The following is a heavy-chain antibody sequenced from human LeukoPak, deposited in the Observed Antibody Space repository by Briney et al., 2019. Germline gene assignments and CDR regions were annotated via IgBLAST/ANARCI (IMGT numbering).Heavy chain of an antibody. CDR1: GLLFSFYC. J-gene: IGHJ4*02. Sequence: GGSLRLSCAASGLLFSFYCMHWVRQAPWKGPMWVSRICPDGTGISYADSVKARFTTSRDNAKNTVYLQMNSLREEDTAVYYCVRDFRSADYWGQGTLVTVSS. V-gene: IGHV3-74*01. CDR3: VRDFRSADY. CDR2: ICPDGTGI.